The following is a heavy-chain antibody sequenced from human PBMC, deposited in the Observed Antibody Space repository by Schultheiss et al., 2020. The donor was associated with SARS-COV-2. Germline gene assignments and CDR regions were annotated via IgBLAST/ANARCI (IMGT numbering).Heavy chain of an antibody. CDR1: GGSISSGGYY. CDR2: IYYSGST. D-gene: IGHD6-19*01. J-gene: IGHJ2*01. Sequence: SETLSLTCTVSGGSISSGGYYWSWIRQPPGKGLEWIGYIYYSGSTNYNPSLKSRVTISVDTSKNQFSLKLSSVTAADTAVYYCARDPSGWPNWYFDLWGRGTLVTVSS. CDR3: ARDPSGWPNWYFDL. V-gene: IGHV4-61*08.